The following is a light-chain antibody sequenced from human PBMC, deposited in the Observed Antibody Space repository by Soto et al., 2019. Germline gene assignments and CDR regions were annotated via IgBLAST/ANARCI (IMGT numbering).Light chain of an antibody. J-gene: IGKJ2*01. CDR3: QQYDTYAYT. V-gene: IGKV1-5*03. CDR2: KAS. Sequence: DIQMTQSPSTLSASVGDRVTITCRASQSISSWLAWYQQKPGKAPKLLIYKASSLESGVPSRFSGSGSGTEFTLTINSLQPDDLATYYCQQYDTYAYTFGQGTKLEIK. CDR1: QSISSW.